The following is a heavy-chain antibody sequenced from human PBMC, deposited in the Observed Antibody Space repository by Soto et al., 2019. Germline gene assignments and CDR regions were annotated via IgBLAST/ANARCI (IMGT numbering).Heavy chain of an antibody. D-gene: IGHD6-13*01. CDR3: ARTKPYSSSWYFQH. J-gene: IGHJ1*01. V-gene: IGHV4-59*01. CDR1: GGSISSYY. Sequence: PSETLSLTCTVSGGSISSYYWSWIRQPPGKGLEWIGYIYYSGSTNYNPSLKSRVTISVDTSKNQFSLKLSSVTAADTAVYFCARTKPYSSSWYFQHWGQGTLVTVSS. CDR2: IYYSGST.